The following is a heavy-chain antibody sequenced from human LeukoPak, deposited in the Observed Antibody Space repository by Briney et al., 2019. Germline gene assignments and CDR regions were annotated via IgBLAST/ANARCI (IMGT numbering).Heavy chain of an antibody. CDR1: GFTFSSYS. Sequence: QTGGSLRLSCAASGFTFSSYSMNWVRQAPGKGLEWVAVISYDGSNKYYADSVKGRFTISRDNSKNTLYLQMNSLRAEDTAVYYCANSGENYYGSGSSATKIGYWGQGTLVTVSS. V-gene: IGHV3-30*18. J-gene: IGHJ4*02. CDR2: ISYDGSNK. CDR3: ANSGENYYGSGSSATKIGY. D-gene: IGHD3-10*01.